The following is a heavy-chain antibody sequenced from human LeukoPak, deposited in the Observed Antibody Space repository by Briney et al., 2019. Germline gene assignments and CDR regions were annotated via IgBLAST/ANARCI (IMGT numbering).Heavy chain of an antibody. Sequence: SETLSLTCTVSGGSISSGSYYWSWIRQPAGKGLEWIGRIYTSGSTNYNPSLKSRVTISVDTSTNQFSLKLTSVTAADTAVYYCARVDNYYMDVWGKGTTVTISS. CDR3: ARVDNYYMDV. V-gene: IGHV4-61*02. CDR1: GGSISSGSYY. CDR2: IYTSGST. J-gene: IGHJ6*03.